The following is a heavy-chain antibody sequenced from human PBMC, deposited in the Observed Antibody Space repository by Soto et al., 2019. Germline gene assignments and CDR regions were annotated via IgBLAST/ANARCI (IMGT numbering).Heavy chain of an antibody. CDR3: SRAPRVAGDGLDV. V-gene: IGHV3-21*01. Sequence: EVQLVESGGGLVKPGGSLRLSCAASGFTFSSYSMNWVRQAPGKGLEWVSSISSSSSYIYYADSVKGRFTISRDNAKNSLYLQTNSLRVEDTAVYYCSRAPRVAGDGLDVWGQGTTVTVSS. J-gene: IGHJ6*02. CDR1: GFTFSSYS. CDR2: ISSSSSYI. D-gene: IGHD6-13*01.